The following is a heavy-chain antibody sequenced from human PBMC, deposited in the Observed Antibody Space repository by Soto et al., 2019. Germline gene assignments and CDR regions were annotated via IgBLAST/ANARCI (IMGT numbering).Heavy chain of an antibody. J-gene: IGHJ4*02. V-gene: IGHV3-53*04. Sequence: EVQLVESGGGLVQPGGSLRLSCAASGFSVSSNYMSWVRQAPGKGLEWVSVIYSGGSTYYADSVKGRFTISRHNSKNTLYLQMYSLRAEDTAVYYCASGAPLEPHALGYWGQGTLVTVSS. D-gene: IGHD1-1*01. CDR1: GFSVSSNY. CDR2: IYSGGST. CDR3: ASGAPLEPHALGY.